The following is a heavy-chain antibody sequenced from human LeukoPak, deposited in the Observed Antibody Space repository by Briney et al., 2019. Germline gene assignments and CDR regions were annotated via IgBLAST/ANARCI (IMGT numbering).Heavy chain of an antibody. CDR2: ISASSGHI. CDR3: ARAEYSSSWSYVYYFDN. D-gene: IGHD6-13*01. CDR1: GFTFSDYS. Sequence: GGSLRLSCAGSGFTFSDYSMNWVRQAPGKGLEWVSSISASSGHIHYADSAKGRFTNSRDNAKNSLYLQMNSLRAEDTAVYYCARAEYSSSWSYVYYFDNWGQGTLVTVSS. J-gene: IGHJ4*02. V-gene: IGHV3-21*01.